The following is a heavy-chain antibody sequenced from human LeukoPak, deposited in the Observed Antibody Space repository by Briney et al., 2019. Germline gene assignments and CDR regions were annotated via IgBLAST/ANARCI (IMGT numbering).Heavy chain of an antibody. CDR1: GGSFSGYY. CDR2: INHSGST. D-gene: IGHD5-12*01. V-gene: IGHV4-34*01. J-gene: IGHJ6*03. CDR3: ARGKSGYDFYYYYYMDV. Sequence: SETLSLTCAVHGGSFSGYYWSWIRQPPGKGLEWIGEINHSGSTNYNPSLKSRVTISVDTSKNQFSLKLSSVTAADTAVYYCARGKSGYDFYYYYYMDVWGKGTTVTVSS.